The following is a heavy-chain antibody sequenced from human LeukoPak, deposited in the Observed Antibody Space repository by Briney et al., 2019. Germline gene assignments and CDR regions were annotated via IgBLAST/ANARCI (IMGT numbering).Heavy chain of an antibody. J-gene: IGHJ6*03. CDR1: GGSFSGHY. V-gene: IGHV4-34*01. D-gene: IGHD5-18*01. CDR3: ARRRAMVKKYYYYYMDV. Sequence: PSETLSLTCAVYGGSFSGHYWSWIRQPPGKGLEWIGEINHSGSTNYNPSLKSRVTISADTSKNQFSLKLSSVTAADTAVYYCARRRAMVKKYYYYYMDVWGKGTTVTVSS. CDR2: INHSGST.